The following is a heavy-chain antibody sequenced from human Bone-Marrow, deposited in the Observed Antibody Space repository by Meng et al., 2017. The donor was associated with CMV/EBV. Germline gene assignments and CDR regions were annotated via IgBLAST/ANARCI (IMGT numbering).Heavy chain of an antibody. D-gene: IGHD3-3*01. CDR3: ARGGLGYDFWSGYYPIYWYFDL. Sequence: SETLSLSCTVPGGSISSYYWSWIRQHPGKGLEWIGYIYYSGSTNYNPSLKSRVTISVDTSKNQFSLKLSSVTAADTAVYYCARGGLGYDFWSGYYPIYWYFDLWGRGTLVTVSS. J-gene: IGHJ2*01. CDR1: GGSISSYY. CDR2: IYYSGST. V-gene: IGHV4-59*01.